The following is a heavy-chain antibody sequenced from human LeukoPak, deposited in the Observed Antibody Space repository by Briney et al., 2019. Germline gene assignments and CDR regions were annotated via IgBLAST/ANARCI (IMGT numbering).Heavy chain of an antibody. D-gene: IGHD6-13*01. CDR2: VNGDGSRT. V-gene: IGHV3-74*01. J-gene: IGHJ3*01. CDR3: GRGYLNDVDL. Sequence: GGSLRLSCAASGYTFSTYWVHWVRDAPGEGRVWGSRVNGDGSRTNYAHSVEGRFPISRDNAKNTLYLQMKTLRAENRCVYCCGRGYLNDVDLWGQGTILTVSS. CDR1: GYTFSTYW.